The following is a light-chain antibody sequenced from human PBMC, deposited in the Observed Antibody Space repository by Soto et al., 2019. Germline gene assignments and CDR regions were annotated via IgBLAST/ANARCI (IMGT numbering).Light chain of an antibody. V-gene: IGKV3-20*01. CDR3: QQYGSSSYT. J-gene: IGKJ2*01. CDR1: QSISSSY. Sequence: EIVLTQAPGTLSLSLGERATLSCRASQSISSSYLAWYQQKPGQAPRLLIYAASSRATGIPDRFSGSGSGTDFTLTISRREPEDFAVYYCQQYGSSSYTVGQGTQLEIK. CDR2: AAS.